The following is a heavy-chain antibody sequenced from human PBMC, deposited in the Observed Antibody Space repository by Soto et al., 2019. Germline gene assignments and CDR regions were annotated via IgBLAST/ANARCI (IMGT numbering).Heavy chain of an antibody. D-gene: IGHD3-10*01. CDR3: ARGGPGLLWFGELSRSRYGMDV. CDR1: GGSFSGYY. CDR2: INHSGST. J-gene: IGHJ6*02. V-gene: IGHV4-34*01. Sequence: LSLTCAVYGGSFSGYYWSWIRQPPGKGLEWIGEINHSGSTNYNPSLKSRVTISVDTSKNQFSLKLSSVTAADTAVYYCARGGPGLLWFGELSRSRYGMDVWGQGTTVTVSS.